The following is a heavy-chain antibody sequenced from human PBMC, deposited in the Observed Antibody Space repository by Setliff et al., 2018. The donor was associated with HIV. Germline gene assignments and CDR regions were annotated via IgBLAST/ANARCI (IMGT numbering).Heavy chain of an antibody. J-gene: IGHJ4*02. Sequence: GGSLRLSCAASGFVFSGYGMNWVRQAPGKGLEWVSSISSNNYITYADSVKGRFTISRDNSKNTLYLQMSSLRAEDTAVYYCAKGTYSYDSSGPDYWGQGTLVTVSS. CDR3: AKGTYSYDSSGPDY. CDR2: ISSNNYIT. CDR1: GFVFSGYG. V-gene: IGHV3-23*01. D-gene: IGHD3-22*01.